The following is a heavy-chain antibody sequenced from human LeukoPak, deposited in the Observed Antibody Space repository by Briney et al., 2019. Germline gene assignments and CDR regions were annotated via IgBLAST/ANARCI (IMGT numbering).Heavy chain of an antibody. Sequence: SETLSLTCAVYGGSFSGYYWSWIRQPPGKGLEWIGEINHSGSTNYTPSLKSRATISVDTSKNQFSLKLSSVTAADTAVYYCARGSIAVAGTAGYYFDYWGQGTLVTVSS. CDR2: INHSGST. V-gene: IGHV4-34*01. CDR1: GGSFSGYY. CDR3: ARGSIAVAGTAGYYFDY. D-gene: IGHD6-19*01. J-gene: IGHJ4*02.